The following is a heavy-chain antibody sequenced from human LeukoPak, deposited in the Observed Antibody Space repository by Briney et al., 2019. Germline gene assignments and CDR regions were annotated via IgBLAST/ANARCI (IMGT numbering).Heavy chain of an antibody. CDR1: GGTFSSYA. CDR3: ARVGIDAFDI. V-gene: IGHV1-69*04. Sequence: SVKVSCKASGGTFSSYAISWVRQAPGQGLEWMGRIIPIFGIANYAQKFQGRVTITGDKSTSTAYMELSSLRSEDAAVYYCARVGIDAFDIWGQGTMVTVSS. J-gene: IGHJ3*02. CDR2: IIPIFGIA.